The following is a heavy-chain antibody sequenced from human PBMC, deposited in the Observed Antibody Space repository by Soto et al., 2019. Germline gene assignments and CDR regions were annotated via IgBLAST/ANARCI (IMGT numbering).Heavy chain of an antibody. J-gene: IGHJ3*02. Sequence: GESLKISCKGSGYSFTKYWITWVRQMPGKGLEWMGRIEPSDSYTDYSPSFQGHVTMSTDKSITTAYLQWNSLRASDTAIYYCARHLMSMIGTTPAFEIWGQGTKVTVSS. V-gene: IGHV5-10-1*01. CDR3: ARHLMSMIGTTPAFEI. CDR2: IEPSDSYT. D-gene: IGHD3-22*01. CDR1: GYSFTKYW.